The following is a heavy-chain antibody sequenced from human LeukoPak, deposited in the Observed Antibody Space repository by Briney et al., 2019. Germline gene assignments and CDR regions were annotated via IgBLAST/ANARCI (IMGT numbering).Heavy chain of an antibody. CDR2: INHSGST. V-gene: IGHV4-34*01. CDR1: GGSFSGYY. Sequence: PSETLSLTCAVYGGSFSGYYWSWIRQPPGKGLEWVGEINHSGSTNYNPSLKSRVTISVDTSKNQFSLKLSSVTAADTAVYYCAGEEERAAYFDYWGQGTLVTASS. CDR3: AGEEERAAYFDY. J-gene: IGHJ4*02. D-gene: IGHD2-15*01.